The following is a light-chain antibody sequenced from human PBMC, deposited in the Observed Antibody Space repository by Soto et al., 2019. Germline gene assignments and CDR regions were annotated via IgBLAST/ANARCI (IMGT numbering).Light chain of an antibody. Sequence: QSVLTQPPSVSGSPGQSVTISCTGTSSDVGSYNRVSWYQQPPGTAPKLMIHEVSNRPSGVPDRFSGSKSGNTASLTISGLQAEDEADYYCSSYTSSGTLVFGGGTKLTVL. V-gene: IGLV2-18*02. J-gene: IGLJ2*01. CDR2: EVS. CDR3: SSYTSSGTLV. CDR1: SSDVGSYNR.